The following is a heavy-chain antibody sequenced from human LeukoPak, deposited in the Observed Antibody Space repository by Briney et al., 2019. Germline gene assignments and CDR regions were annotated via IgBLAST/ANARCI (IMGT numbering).Heavy chain of an antibody. D-gene: IGHD1-26*01. V-gene: IGHV3-21*01. J-gene: IGHJ4*02. Sequence: GGSLRLSCAASGFTFTSYSMDWVRQAPGKGLEWVSTISSSSSYIYYADSVKGRFTISRDNAKNSLYLQMNSLRAEDTAVYYCARDATVGGTSFDYGGQGTVVSVSS. CDR3: ARDATVGGTSFDY. CDR2: ISSSSSYI. CDR1: GFTFTSYS.